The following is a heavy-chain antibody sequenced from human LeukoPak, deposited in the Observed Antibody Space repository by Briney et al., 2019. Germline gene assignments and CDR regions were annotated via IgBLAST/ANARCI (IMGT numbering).Heavy chain of an antibody. V-gene: IGHV3-11*01. CDR1: GFTFSDYH. D-gene: IGHD3-22*01. CDR2: ICDSGRTI. Sequence: GGSLRLSRAASGFTFSDYHMSWIRQAPGKGLEWVSYICDSGRTIYYADSVKGRFTISRDNAKNSVYLQMNNLGAEDTAVYYCARDRLGDYDHSGYYDKWGQGTLVTVSS. J-gene: IGHJ4*02. CDR3: ARDRLGDYDHSGYYDK.